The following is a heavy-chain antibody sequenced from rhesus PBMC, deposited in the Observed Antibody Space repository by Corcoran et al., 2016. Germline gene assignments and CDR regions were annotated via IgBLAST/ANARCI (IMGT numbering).Heavy chain of an antibody. CDR1: GAPFRGYY. J-gene: IGHJ2*01. D-gene: IGHD6-25*01. V-gene: IGHV4-165*01. CDR2: ISGSSGST. CDR3: ARALYTGSWPHWYFDL. Sequence: QVQLQESGPGLVKPSETLSLTCAVSGAPFRGYYWGWIRQPPGQGLEWIGYISGSSGSTDYNPSLKSRVTISTDTSKNQFSLKLSSVTAADTAVYYCARALYTGSWPHWYFDLWGPGTPITISS.